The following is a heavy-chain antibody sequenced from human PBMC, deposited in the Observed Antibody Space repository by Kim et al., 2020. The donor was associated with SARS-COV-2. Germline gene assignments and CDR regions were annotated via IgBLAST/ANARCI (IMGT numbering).Heavy chain of an antibody. CDR2: ISAYNGNT. Sequence: ASVKVSCKASGYTFTSYGISWVRQAPGQGLEWMGWISAYNGNTNYAQKLQGRVTMTTDTSTSTAYMELRSLRSDDTAVYYCARVENGWGSSWYYFDYWGQGTLVTVSS. CDR1: GYTFTSYG. V-gene: IGHV1-18*01. CDR3: ARVENGWGSSWYYFDY. D-gene: IGHD6-13*01. J-gene: IGHJ4*02.